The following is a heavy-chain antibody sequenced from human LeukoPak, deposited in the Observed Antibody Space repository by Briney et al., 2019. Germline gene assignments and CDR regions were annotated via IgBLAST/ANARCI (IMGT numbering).Heavy chain of an antibody. CDR2: LNEDGGYT. J-gene: IGHJ4*02. D-gene: IGHD2-15*01. CDR1: GFTFSIDG. Sequence: GGSLRLSCAASGFTFSIDGMSWVRQAPGKGLAWVSGLNEDGGYTYYADSVKGRFTISRDNSENTLYLQMSSLRAEDTAIYYCVRDFSCSGGSCPLFDSWGQGTLVSVSS. CDR3: VRDFSCSGGSCPLFDS. V-gene: IGHV3-23*01.